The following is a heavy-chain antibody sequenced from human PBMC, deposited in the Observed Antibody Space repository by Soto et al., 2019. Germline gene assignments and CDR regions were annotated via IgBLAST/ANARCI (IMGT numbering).Heavy chain of an antibody. D-gene: IGHD4-4*01. J-gene: IGHJ6*02. CDR1: GFTFDTYD. V-gene: IGHV3-30*18. CDR3: AKANYKVCPLNGMDV. Sequence: QVQLVESGGGVVQPGRSLRLSCAASGFTFDTYDMHWVRQAPGKGLDWVAVISNDGNKIHYADSVEGRFTISRDNSKNTLYLQMNSLRDEDTAVYYCAKANYKVCPLNGMDVWGQGTTVTVSS. CDR2: ISNDGNKI.